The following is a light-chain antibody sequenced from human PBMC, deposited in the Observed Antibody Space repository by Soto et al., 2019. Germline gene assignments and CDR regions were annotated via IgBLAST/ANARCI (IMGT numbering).Light chain of an antibody. CDR2: TNN. Sequence: VLTQPPSVSGAPGQRVTVSCTGSNSNIGAGYDVHWYQQLPRTAPKLLIYTNNNRPSGVPDRFSGSKSGTSASLAITGLQAEDEADYYCQSYDSSLSRYVFGTGTKVTVL. V-gene: IGLV1-40*01. J-gene: IGLJ1*01. CDR1: NSNIGAGYD. CDR3: QSYDSSLSRYV.